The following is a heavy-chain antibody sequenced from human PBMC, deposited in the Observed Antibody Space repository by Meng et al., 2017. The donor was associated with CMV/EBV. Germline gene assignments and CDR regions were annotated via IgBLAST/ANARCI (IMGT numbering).Heavy chain of an antibody. V-gene: IGHV1-2*02. J-gene: IGHJ4*02. Sequence: QVDLVQSGAGVEKPGASVKVPCMASGYTFTGYYMHWVRQAPGQGLEWMGWINPNSGGTNYAQKFQGRVTMTRDTSISTAYMELSRLRSDDTAVYYCARTPSYSGSQRPFDYWGQGTLVTVSS. CDR1: GYTFTGYY. CDR2: INPNSGGT. CDR3: ARTPSYSGSQRPFDY. D-gene: IGHD1-26*01.